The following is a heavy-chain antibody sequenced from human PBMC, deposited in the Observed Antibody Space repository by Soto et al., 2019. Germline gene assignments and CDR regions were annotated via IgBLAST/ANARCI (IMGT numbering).Heavy chain of an antibody. D-gene: IGHD5-18*01. V-gene: IGHV1-58*01. J-gene: IGHJ6*02. CDR3: AAKRPKGYIGGYYYYGMDV. CDR1: GFTFTSSA. CDR2: IVVGSGNT. Sequence: SVKVSCKASGFTFTSSAVQWVRQARGQRLEWIGWIVVGSGNTNYAQKFQERVTITRDMSTSTAYMELSSLRSEDTAVYYCAAKRPKGYIGGYYYYGMDVWGQGTTVTVSS.